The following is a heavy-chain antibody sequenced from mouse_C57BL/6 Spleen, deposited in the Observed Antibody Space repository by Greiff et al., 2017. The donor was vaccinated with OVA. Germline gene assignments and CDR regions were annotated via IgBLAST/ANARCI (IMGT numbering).Heavy chain of an antibody. CDR1: GYTFTEYT. CDR3: ARHEDTPITTVVAPFDY. J-gene: IGHJ2*01. V-gene: IGHV1-62-2*01. Sequence: VKLQESGAELVKPGASVKLSCKASGYTFTEYTIHWVKQRSGQGLEWIGWFYPGSGSIKYNEKFKDKATLTADKSSSTVYMELSRLTSEDSAVYFCARHEDTPITTVVAPFDYWGQGTTLTVSS. CDR2: FYPGSGSI. D-gene: IGHD1-1*01.